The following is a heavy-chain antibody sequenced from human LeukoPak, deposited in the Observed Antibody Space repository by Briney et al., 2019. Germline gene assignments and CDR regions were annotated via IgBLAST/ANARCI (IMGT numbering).Heavy chain of an antibody. V-gene: IGHV3-23*01. D-gene: IGHD6-13*01. Sequence: GGSLRLSCAASGFTLSSYAMTWVRQAPGRALEWVSSVDGGGGGTYYADSVKGRFTISRDNSKDTLYLQMNGLRAEDTAVYFCARQSAGSAAWYSLHYDFWGQGTLVTVSS. CDR3: ARQSAGSAAWYSLHYDF. CDR2: VDGGGGGT. J-gene: IGHJ4*02. CDR1: GFTLSSYA.